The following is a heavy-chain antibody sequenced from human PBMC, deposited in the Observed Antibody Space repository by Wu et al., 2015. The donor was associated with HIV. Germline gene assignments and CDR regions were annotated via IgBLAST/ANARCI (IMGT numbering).Heavy chain of an antibody. J-gene: IGHJ4*02. V-gene: IGHV1-2*02. CDR3: ARGDYANYDFWSAYPSY. D-gene: IGHD3-3*01. CDR1: GYTFTDYY. CDR2: INPNSGGT. Sequence: QVQLVQSGAEVKKPESSVKVSCQASGYTFTDYYIHWVRQAPGQGLEWMGWINPNSGGTNYAQKFQGTVTVTRDTSIGTAYMELSRLRSDDTAVYYCARGDYANYDFWSAYPSYWGQGTLVTVSS.